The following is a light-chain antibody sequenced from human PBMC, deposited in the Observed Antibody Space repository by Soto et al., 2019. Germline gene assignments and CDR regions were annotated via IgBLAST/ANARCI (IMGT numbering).Light chain of an antibody. CDR3: QRYNNWLS. CDR1: QTVSRN. CDR2: DIS. Sequence: EVVMTQSPATLSVSPGARATLSCRASQTVSRNLAWYQQRPGQAPRLLIYDISNRAAGVPARFSGSGSETEFTITIRSLQAEDFAVYFCQRYNNWLSFGQGTKVDIK. J-gene: IGKJ1*01. V-gene: IGKV3-15*01.